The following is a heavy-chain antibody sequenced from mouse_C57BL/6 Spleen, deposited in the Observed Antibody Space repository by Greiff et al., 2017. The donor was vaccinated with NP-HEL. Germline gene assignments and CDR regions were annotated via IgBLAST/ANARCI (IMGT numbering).Heavy chain of an antibody. D-gene: IGHD3-2*02. Sequence: EVKLQQSGPELVKPGASVKISCKASGYTFTDYYMNWVKQSHGKSLEWIGDINPNNGGTSYNQKFKGKATLTVDKSSSTAYMELRSLTSEDSAVYYCARSSSGPAWFAYWGQGTLVTVSA. CDR3: ARSSSGPAWFAY. V-gene: IGHV1-26*01. J-gene: IGHJ3*01. CDR2: INPNNGGT. CDR1: GYTFTDYY.